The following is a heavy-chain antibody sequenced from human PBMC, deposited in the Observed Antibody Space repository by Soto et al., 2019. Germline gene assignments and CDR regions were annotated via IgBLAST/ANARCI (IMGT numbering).Heavy chain of an antibody. V-gene: IGHV1-69*13. CDR3: ARKYYYDSSGYLPRIWYFDL. D-gene: IGHD3-22*01. Sequence: SVKVSCKASGGTFSSYAISWVRQAPGQGLEWMGGIIPIFGTANYAQKFQGRVMITADESTSTAYMELSSLRSEDTAVYYCARKYYYDSSGYLPRIWYFDLWGRGTLVTVSS. CDR2: IIPIFGTA. J-gene: IGHJ2*01. CDR1: GGTFSSYA.